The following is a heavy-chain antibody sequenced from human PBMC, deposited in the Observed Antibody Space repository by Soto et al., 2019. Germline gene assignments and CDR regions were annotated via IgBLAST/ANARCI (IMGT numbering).Heavy chain of an antibody. Sequence: SETLSLTCAVYGGSFSGYYWSWIRQPPGKGLEWIGEINHSGSTNYNPSLKSRVTISVDTSKNQFSLKLSSVTAADTAVYYCARGEDVVVAAIFDYWGQGTLVTVS. CDR3: ARGEDVVVAAIFDY. CDR1: GGSFSGYY. J-gene: IGHJ4*02. D-gene: IGHD2-15*01. CDR2: INHSGST. V-gene: IGHV4-34*01.